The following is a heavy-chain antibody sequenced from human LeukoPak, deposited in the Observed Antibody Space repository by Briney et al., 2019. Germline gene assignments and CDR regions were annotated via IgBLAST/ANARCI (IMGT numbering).Heavy chain of an antibody. V-gene: IGHV4-34*01. CDR2: INHSGST. D-gene: IGHD3-10*01. J-gene: IGHJ3*02. Sequence: PSESLSLTCAVYGGSFSGYYWSWIRQPPGKGLEWIGEINHSGSTNYNPSLKSRVTISVDTSKNQFSLKLSSVTAADTAVYYCARSPFYGSGSRDAFDIWGQGTMVTVSS. CDR1: GGSFSGYY. CDR3: ARSPFYGSGSRDAFDI.